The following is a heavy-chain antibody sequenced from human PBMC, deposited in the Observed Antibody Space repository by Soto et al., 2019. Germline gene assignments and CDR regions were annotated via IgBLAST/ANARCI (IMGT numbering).Heavy chain of an antibody. CDR1: GGTPSNSA. D-gene: IGHD3-22*01. Sequence: QVHLLLQSGAEVKKPGSSVKVSCKASGGTPSNSAISWVRQAPGQGLEWMGGIIPVFGLVKYAQNFQGRVTTTADESTNTAYMELSSLRPEDTAVYYCAGGRIVVVGSSAYYGMDVWGQGTTVTVSS. J-gene: IGHJ6*02. CDR3: AGGRIVVVGSSAYYGMDV. V-gene: IGHV1-69*01. CDR2: IIPVFGLV.